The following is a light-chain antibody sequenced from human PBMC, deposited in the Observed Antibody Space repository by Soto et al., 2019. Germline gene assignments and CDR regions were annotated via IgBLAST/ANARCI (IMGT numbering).Light chain of an antibody. V-gene: IGLV2-14*01. CDR1: SSDVGGYNS. CDR3: SSYTSSSLYV. Sequence: QSALTQPASVSGSPGQSITISCTGTSSDVGGYNSVSWCQQHPGKAPKLIIYEVSNRPSGVSNRFSGSKSGNTASLTISGLQAEDEADYYCSSYTSSSLYVFGTGTKLTVL. J-gene: IGLJ1*01. CDR2: EVS.